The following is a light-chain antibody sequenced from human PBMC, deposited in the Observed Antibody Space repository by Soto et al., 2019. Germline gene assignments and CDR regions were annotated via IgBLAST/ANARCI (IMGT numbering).Light chain of an antibody. CDR3: QQYYRYPWT. J-gene: IGKJ1*01. CDR1: QTVRNNY. V-gene: IGKV3-20*01. CDR2: DAS. Sequence: EFVLTQSPGTLSLSPGERATLSCRASQTVRNNYLAWYQQKPGQAPRLLIYDASSRATGIPDRFSGGGSGTDFTLTISRLEPDDFAVYYCQQYYRYPWTFGQGTQVEIK.